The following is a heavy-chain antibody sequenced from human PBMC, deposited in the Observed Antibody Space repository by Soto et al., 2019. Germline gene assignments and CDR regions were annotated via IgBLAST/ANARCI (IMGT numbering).Heavy chain of an antibody. V-gene: IGHV5-10-1*01. CDR1: GYSFAGYW. J-gene: IGHJ4*02. CDR2: IDPSDSQT. Sequence: GESLKISCKGSGYSFAGYWITWVRQKPGKGLEWMGRIDPSDSQTYYSPSFRGHVTISATKSITTVFLQWSSLRASDTAMYYCARQIYDSDTGPNFQYHFDSWGQGTPVTVSS. D-gene: IGHD3-22*01. CDR3: ARQIYDSDTGPNFQYHFDS.